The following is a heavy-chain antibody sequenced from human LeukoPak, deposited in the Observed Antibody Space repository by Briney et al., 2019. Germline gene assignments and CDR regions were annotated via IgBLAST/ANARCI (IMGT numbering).Heavy chain of an antibody. CDR2: TFYGGSS. V-gene: IGHV4-39*01. Sequence: SETLSLTCTVSGGSISSSSYYWDWIRQPPGKGLEWIGSTFYGGSSNYNPSLKSRVTTLVDTSKNQFSLRLGSVTAADTAVYYCASRSGHTGYDPFDYWGQGALVTVSS. J-gene: IGHJ4*02. CDR1: GGSISSSSYY. D-gene: IGHD5-12*01. CDR3: ASRSGHTGYDPFDY.